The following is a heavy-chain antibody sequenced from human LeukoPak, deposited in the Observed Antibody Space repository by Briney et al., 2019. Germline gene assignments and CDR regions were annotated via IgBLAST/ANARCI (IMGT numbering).Heavy chain of an antibody. CDR1: GGTFSSYA. CDR2: IIPIFGTA. V-gene: IGHV1-69*05. Sequence: SVKVSCKASGGTFSSYAISWVRQAPGQGLEWMGGIIPIFGTANYAQKFQGRVTITTDESTSTAYMELSSLRSEDTAVYYCARVGYYGSGSYSWFDPRGQGTLVTVSS. CDR3: ARVGYYGSGSYSWFDP. D-gene: IGHD3-10*01. J-gene: IGHJ5*02.